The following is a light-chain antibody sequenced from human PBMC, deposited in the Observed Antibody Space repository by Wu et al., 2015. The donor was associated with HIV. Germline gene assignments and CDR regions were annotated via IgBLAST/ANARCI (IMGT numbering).Light chain of an antibody. CDR2: DTS. CDR3: QQRNNWVWT. J-gene: IGKJ1*01. Sequence: LLIYDTSNQGPLAVPARFSGSGSGTVFTLTISSLEPEDFAVYYCQQRNNWVWTFGQGTKVEIK. V-gene: IGKV3-11*01.